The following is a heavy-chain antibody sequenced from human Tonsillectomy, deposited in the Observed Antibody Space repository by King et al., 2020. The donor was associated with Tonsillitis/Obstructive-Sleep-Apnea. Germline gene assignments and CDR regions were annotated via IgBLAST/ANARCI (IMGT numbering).Heavy chain of an antibody. CDR2: IDPSDSYT. CDR1: GYSFTSSC. V-gene: IGHV5-10-1*01. CDR3: ARNDYGDYFFDY. J-gene: IGHJ4*02. D-gene: IGHD4-17*01. Sequence: VQLVESGAEVKKPGESLRISCKGSGYSFTSSCISWVRQMPGKGLQWMGRIDPSDSYTNYSPSFQGHVTISADKSISTAYLQWSSLKASDTAMYYCARNDYGDYFFDYWGQGTLVTVSS.